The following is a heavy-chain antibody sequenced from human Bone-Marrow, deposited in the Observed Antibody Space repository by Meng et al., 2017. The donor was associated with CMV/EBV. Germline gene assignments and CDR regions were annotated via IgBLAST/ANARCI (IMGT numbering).Heavy chain of an antibody. CDR1: GFTFSSYW. V-gene: IGHV3-7*01. J-gene: IGHJ6*02. D-gene: IGHD2-2*02. Sequence: ETLSLTCAASGFTFSSYWMSWVRQAPGKGLEWVANIKQDGSEKYYVDSVKGRFTISRDNAKNSLYLQMNSLRAEDTAVYYCARDNGDIVVVPAAITYYYYGMDVWGQGTTVTVSS. CDR3: ARDNGDIVVVPAAITYYYYGMDV. CDR2: IKQDGSEK.